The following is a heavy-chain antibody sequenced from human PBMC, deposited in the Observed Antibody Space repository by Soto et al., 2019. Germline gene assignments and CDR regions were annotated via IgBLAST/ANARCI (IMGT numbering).Heavy chain of an antibody. Sequence: EVQLVESGGGLVKPGGSLRLSCAASGFTFSSYSMNWVRQAPGKGLEWVSSISSSSSYIYYADSVKGRFTISRDNAKNSLFLQMNSLRAEDTAVYYCARAHSSSWSSDVFDIWGQGTMVTVSS. CDR1: GFTFSSYS. J-gene: IGHJ3*02. CDR3: ARAHSSSWSSDVFDI. V-gene: IGHV3-21*01. CDR2: ISSSSSYI. D-gene: IGHD6-13*01.